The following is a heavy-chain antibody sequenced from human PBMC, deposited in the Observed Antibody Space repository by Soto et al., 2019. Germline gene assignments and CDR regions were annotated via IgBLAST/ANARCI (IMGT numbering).Heavy chain of an antibody. CDR2: IYYSGST. D-gene: IGHD4-17*01. V-gene: IGHV4-59*01. CDR3: ARETTSDYFDY. Sequence: SETLSLTCTVSGGSISSYYWSWIRQPPGKGLEWIGYIYYSGSTNYNPSLKSRVTISVDTSKNQFSLKLSSVTAADTAVYYCARETTSDYFDYWGQGTLVTVSS. J-gene: IGHJ4*02. CDR1: GGSISSYY.